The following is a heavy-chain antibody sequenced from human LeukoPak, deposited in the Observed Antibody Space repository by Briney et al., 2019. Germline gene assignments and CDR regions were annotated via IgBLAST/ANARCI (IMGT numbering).Heavy chain of an antibody. V-gene: IGHV3-21*01. CDR1: GFTFDDYG. D-gene: IGHD1-26*01. J-gene: IGHJ4*02. CDR3: ARDLSGSYYFDY. CDR2: ISSSSSYI. Sequence: GGSLRLSCAASGFTFDDYGMSWVRQAPGKGLEWVSSISSSSSYIYYADSVKGRFTISRDNAKNSLYLQMNSLRAEDTAVYYCARDLSGSYYFDYWGQGTLVTVSS.